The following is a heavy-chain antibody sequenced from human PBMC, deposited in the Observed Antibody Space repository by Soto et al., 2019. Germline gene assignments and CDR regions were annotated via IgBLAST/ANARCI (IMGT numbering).Heavy chain of an antibody. Sequence: SETLSLTCPVSGGSISSGDYYWSWIRQPPGKGLEWIGYIYYSGSTYYNPSLKSRVTISVDTSKNQFSLKLSSVTAADTAVYYCARENFWSGYPLWGQGTTVTVSS. CDR1: GGSISSGDYY. D-gene: IGHD3-3*01. CDR3: ARENFWSGYPL. J-gene: IGHJ6*02. CDR2: IYYSGST. V-gene: IGHV4-30-4*01.